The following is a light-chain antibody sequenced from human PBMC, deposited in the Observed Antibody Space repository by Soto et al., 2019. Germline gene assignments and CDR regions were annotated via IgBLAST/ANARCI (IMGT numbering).Light chain of an antibody. CDR3: AAWDDSLNGYV. J-gene: IGLJ1*01. Sequence: LTQPPSASGTPGQRVTISCSGSTSNIGSNTVNWYQLLPGTAPKLLIYINSQRPSGVPDRFSGSKSGTSASLAISGLQSEDEADYCCAAWDDSLNGYVFGTGTKATVL. CDR2: INS. V-gene: IGLV1-44*01. CDR1: TSNIGSNT.